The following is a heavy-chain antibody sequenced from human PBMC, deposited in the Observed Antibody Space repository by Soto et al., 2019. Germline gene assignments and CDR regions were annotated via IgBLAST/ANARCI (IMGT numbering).Heavy chain of an antibody. CDR1: GFTFSTYA. J-gene: IGHJ5*02. D-gene: IGHD1-20*01. Sequence: GGSLRLSCAASGFTFSTYAMSWVRQAPGKGLEWVSGISVSGGSTYYADSVKGRFTISRDNSNNTLYLQMNSLRAEDTAVYYCAKLSGTTHHWGQGTLVTVSS. CDR3: AKLSGTTHH. V-gene: IGHV3-23*01. CDR2: ISVSGGST.